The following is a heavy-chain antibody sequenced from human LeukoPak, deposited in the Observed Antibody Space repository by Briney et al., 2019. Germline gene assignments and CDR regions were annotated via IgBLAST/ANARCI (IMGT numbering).Heavy chain of an antibody. V-gene: IGHV1-2*02. J-gene: IGHJ6*02. CDR1: GYTFTGYY. Sequence: GASVKVSCKASGYTFTGYYMHWVRQAPGQGLEWMGWFNPNSGGTNYAQKFQGRVTMTRYTSISTAYMELSRLRSDDTAVYYCARVKGCSGGSCYYYYGMDVWGQGTTVTVSS. CDR2: FNPNSGGT. D-gene: IGHD2-15*01. CDR3: ARVKGCSGGSCYYYYGMDV.